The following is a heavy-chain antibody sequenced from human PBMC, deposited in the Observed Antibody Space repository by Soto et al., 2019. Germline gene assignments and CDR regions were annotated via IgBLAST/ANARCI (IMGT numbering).Heavy chain of an antibody. V-gene: IGHV3-23*01. D-gene: IGHD3-10*01. CDR3: AKSRITMVRGVIIPLDY. J-gene: IGHJ4*02. Sequence: GGSLRLSCAASGFTFSSYAMSWVRQAPGKGLEWVSAISGSGGSTYYADSVKGRFTISRDNSKNTLYLQMNSLRAEDTAVYYCAKSRITMVRGVIIPLDYWGQGTLVTVSS. CDR1: GFTFSSYA. CDR2: ISGSGGST.